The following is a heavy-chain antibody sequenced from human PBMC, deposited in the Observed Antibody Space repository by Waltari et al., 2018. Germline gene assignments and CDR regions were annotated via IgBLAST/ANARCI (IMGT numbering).Heavy chain of an antibody. CDR1: GGSFSGYY. V-gene: IGHV4-34*01. Sequence: QVQLQQWGAGLLKPSETLSLTCAVYGGSFSGYYWSWIPQPPGKGLEWIGEINHSGSTNYNPSLKSRVTISVDTSKNQFSLKLSSVTAADTAVYYCARVPSAAAGWELYGMDVWGQGTTVTVSS. D-gene: IGHD6-13*01. CDR2: INHSGST. CDR3: ARVPSAAAGWELYGMDV. J-gene: IGHJ6*02.